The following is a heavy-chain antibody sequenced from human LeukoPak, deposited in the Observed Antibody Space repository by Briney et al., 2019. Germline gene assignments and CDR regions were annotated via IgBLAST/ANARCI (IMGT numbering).Heavy chain of an antibody. CDR3: ARELVLGWDYFDY. J-gene: IGHJ4*02. CDR2: IYYSGST. Sequence: SETLSLTCTVSGGSISSYYWSWIRQPPGKGLEWIGYIYYSGSTNYNPSLKSRVTISVDTSKNQFSLKLTSVTAADTAVYYCARELVLGWDYFDYWGQGTLVTVSS. CDR1: GGSISSYY. D-gene: IGHD3-3*02. V-gene: IGHV4-59*01.